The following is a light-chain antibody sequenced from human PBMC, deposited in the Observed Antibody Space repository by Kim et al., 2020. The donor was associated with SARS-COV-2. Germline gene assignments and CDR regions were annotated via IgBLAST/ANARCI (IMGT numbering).Light chain of an antibody. CDR3: QQSYSTPVT. CDR2: AAS. V-gene: IGKV1-39*01. Sequence: SASVGDRVTITCRASQSISSYLNWYQQKPGKAPKLLIYAASSLQSGVPSRFSGSGSGTDSTLTISSLQPEDFATYYCQQSYSTPVTFGQGTKLEI. CDR1: QSISSY. J-gene: IGKJ2*01.